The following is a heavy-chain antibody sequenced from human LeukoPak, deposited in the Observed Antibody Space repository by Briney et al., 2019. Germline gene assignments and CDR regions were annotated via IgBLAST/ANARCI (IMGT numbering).Heavy chain of an antibody. D-gene: IGHD1-26*01. J-gene: IGHJ4*02. CDR3: ARGGWELLRTSFDY. V-gene: IGHV1-2*06. CDR1: GYTFTGHY. CDR2: IKPNSGGT. Sequence: GASVKVSCKASGYTFTGHYTHWVRQAPGQGLEWMGRIKPNSGGTSHAQKFQGRVTMTRDTSISTAYMELRRLTSDDTAVYYCARGGWELLRTSFDYWGQGTLVTVSS.